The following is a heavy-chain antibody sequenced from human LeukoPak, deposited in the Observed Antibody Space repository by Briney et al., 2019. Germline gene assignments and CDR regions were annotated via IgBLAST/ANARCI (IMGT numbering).Heavy chain of an antibody. V-gene: IGHV3-7*01. Sequence: AGSLRLSCAASGFNFSRYWMSWVRQAPGKGLEWVANIKLDGSENYYVDSVKGRFTISRDNAKNLLYLEMNSLRAEDTAVYYCASHKLMRYYYDYWGQGTLVTVSS. CDR1: GFNFSRYW. CDR2: IKLDGSEN. CDR3: ASHKLMRYYYDY. D-gene: IGHD2-15*01. J-gene: IGHJ4*02.